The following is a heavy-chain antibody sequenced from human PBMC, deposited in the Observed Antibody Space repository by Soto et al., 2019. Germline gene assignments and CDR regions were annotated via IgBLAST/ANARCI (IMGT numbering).Heavy chain of an antibody. V-gene: IGHV4-39*01. CDR2: FYYSGST. Sequence: SETLSLTCTVSSASISSSSYTWGSIRQPPGKGLEWIASFYYSGSTYYNPSLNSRVTVSVDTSKNQFSLKVTSVTAADTAVYYCARLHGYCISSSCHGHYAMDVWGQGTTVT. CDR3: ARLHGYCISSSCHGHYAMDV. CDR1: SASISSSSYT. D-gene: IGHD2-15*01. J-gene: IGHJ6*02.